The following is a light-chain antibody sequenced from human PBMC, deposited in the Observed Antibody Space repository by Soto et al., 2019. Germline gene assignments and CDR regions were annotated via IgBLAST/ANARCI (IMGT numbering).Light chain of an antibody. Sequence: QSVLTQPASVSGSPGQSITISCTGTSSVVGGYNYVSWYQLHPGKAPKLMIYEVSNRPSGVSNRFSGSKSGNTASLTISGLQAEDEADYYCSSYTSSSTYVFGTGTKVTVL. CDR1: SSVVGGYNY. CDR3: SSYTSSSTYV. CDR2: EVS. V-gene: IGLV2-14*01. J-gene: IGLJ1*01.